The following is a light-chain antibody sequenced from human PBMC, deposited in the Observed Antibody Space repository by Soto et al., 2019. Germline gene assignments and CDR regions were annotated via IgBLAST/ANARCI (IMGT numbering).Light chain of an antibody. J-gene: IGKJ1*01. Sequence: DIQLTQSPSSLSASFGDRVTITCRASQSIITYLNWYQLKPGKAPKLLIYAASSLQSGVPSRFSGSRSGTDFSLTIRGMQPEDFATYYCQQSYVTPRAFGQGTKV. V-gene: IGKV1-39*01. CDR3: QQSYVTPRA. CDR1: QSIITY. CDR2: AAS.